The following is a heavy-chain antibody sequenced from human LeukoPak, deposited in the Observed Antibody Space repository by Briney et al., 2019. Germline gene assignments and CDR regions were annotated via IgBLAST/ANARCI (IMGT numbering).Heavy chain of an antibody. CDR1: GFTFSSYS. V-gene: IGHV3-21*01. CDR2: ISSSSSYI. CDR3: ARSGIAVAGWFDY. J-gene: IGHJ4*02. D-gene: IGHD6-19*01. Sequence: GGSLRLSCVASGFTFSSYSMNWVRQAPGKGLEWVSSISSSSSYIYYADSVKGRFTISRDNAENSLYLQMNSLRAEDTAVYYCARSGIAVAGWFDYWGQGTLVTVSS.